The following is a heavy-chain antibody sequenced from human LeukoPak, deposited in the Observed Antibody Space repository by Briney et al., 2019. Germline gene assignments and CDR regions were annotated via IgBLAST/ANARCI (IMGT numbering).Heavy chain of an antibody. J-gene: IGHJ5*02. V-gene: IGHV4-34*01. CDR2: ITDSGNS. D-gene: IGHD3-9*01. CDR3: ARGRIQVWLSVNWFDP. Sequence: SETLSLTCGVSGGSISGYYWSWIRQPPGKGLEWIGEITDSGNSDYNPSLKSRVTISIDTSKNEFSLNLRSVTAADTAVYFCARGRIQVWLSVNWFDPWGQGTQVAVSS. CDR1: GGSISGYY.